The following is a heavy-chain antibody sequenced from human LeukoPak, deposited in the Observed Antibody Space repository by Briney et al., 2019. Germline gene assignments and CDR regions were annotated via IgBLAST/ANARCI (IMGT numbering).Heavy chain of an antibody. J-gene: IGHJ5*02. CDR2: INSDGSTT. D-gene: IGHD2-15*01. V-gene: IGHV3-74*01. Sequence: PGGSLRLSCAASGFTFSSYRMHWVRQAPGKGLVWVSRINSDGSTTNYADSVKGRFTISRDNAENTLYLQMNSLRVDDTAVYYCARRVSATRWFDPWGQGTLVTVSS. CDR1: GFTFSSYR. CDR3: ARRVSATRWFDP.